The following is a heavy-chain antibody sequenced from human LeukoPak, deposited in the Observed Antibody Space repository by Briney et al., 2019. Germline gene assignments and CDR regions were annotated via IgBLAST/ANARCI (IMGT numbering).Heavy chain of an antibody. CDR1: GFTFSSYS. D-gene: IGHD1-26*01. Sequence: GGSLRLSCAASGFTFSSYSMNWVRQAPGKGLEWVSSISSSSSYIYYADSVKGRFTISRDNAKNSLYLQVNSLRAEDTAVYYCARDLVGATRSFDYWGQGTLVTVSS. CDR2: ISSSSSYI. J-gene: IGHJ4*02. V-gene: IGHV3-21*01. CDR3: ARDLVGATRSFDY.